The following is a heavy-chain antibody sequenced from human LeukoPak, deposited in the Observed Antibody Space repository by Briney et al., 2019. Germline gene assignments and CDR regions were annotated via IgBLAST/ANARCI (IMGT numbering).Heavy chain of an antibody. CDR2: IYYSGST. CDR3: ARQLRSVAGLDY. D-gene: IGHD6-19*01. Sequence: SETLSLTCTVSGASISSFYWSWLRQPPGKGLEWIGYIYYSGSTNYNPSLKSRVTISVDTSKNQFSLKLSSVTAADTAVYYCARQLRSVAGLDYWGQGTLVTVSS. J-gene: IGHJ4*02. CDR1: GASISSFY. V-gene: IGHV4-59*01.